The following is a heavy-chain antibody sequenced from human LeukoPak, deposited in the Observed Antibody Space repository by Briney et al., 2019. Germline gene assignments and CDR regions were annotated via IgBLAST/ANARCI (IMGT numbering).Heavy chain of an antibody. CDR3: ATLVVGAIPPAYFDY. Sequence: ASVKVSCKGSGYTLTELSMHWVRQAPGKGVEWRGGFDPEDGETIYAQKFQGRVTMTEDTSTDTAYMELSSLRSEDTAVYYCATLVVGAIPPAYFDYWGQGTLGTVSS. D-gene: IGHD2-21*01. CDR1: GYTLTELS. J-gene: IGHJ4*02. V-gene: IGHV1-24*01. CDR2: FDPEDGET.